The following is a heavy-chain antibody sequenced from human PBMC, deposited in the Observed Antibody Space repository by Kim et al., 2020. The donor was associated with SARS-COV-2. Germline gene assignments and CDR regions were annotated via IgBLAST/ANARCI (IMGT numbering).Heavy chain of an antibody. CDR1: GFIVSSNY. CDR2: IYSGGDT. D-gene: IGHD3-10*01. CDR3: ARGGSASTNYGMDV. J-gene: IGHJ6*02. Sequence: GGSLRLSCAASGFIVSSNYMSWVRQAPGKGLEWVSVIYSGGDTYYADSVMGRFTISRDSSKSTLYLQMNSLRAEDTAVYYCARGGSASTNYGMDVWGQGTTVTVSS. V-gene: IGHV3-53*01.